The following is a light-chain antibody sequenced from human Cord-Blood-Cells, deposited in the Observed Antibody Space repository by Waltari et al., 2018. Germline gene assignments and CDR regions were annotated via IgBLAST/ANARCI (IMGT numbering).Light chain of an antibody. CDR2: AAS. CDR3: QQSYSTPYT. J-gene: IGKJ2*01. Sequence: DIQMTQSQSSLSASVGDRVTITCRASQSISSYLNWYQQKPGKAPKLLIYAASSLQSGVPSRFSGSRSGTDFTLTISSLQPEDFATYYCQQSYSTPYTFGQGTKLEIK. CDR1: QSISSY. V-gene: IGKV1-39*01.